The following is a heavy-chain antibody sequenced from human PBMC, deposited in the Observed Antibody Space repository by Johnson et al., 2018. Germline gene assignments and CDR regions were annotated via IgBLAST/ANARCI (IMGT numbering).Heavy chain of an antibody. D-gene: IGHD1-26*01. J-gene: IGHJ4*02. CDR3: ARVGQYALDPSRGSLRH. V-gene: IGHV1-2*02. CDR2: INPKTGDT. CDR1: GYGFTGYY. Sequence: QVQLVESGAEVKKPGASVKVSCETSGYGFTGYYIHWVRQARGQGLEWMGWINPKTGDTHYSQKFQDRVSVTRDTAINTAFLELNRLTSDETAIYYCARVGQYALDPSRGSLRHWGQGALVTVSS.